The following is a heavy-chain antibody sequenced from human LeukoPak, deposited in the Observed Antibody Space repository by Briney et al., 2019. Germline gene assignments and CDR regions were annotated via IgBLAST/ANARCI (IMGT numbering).Heavy chain of an antibody. CDR3: ARGAIAGDLFDY. D-gene: IGHD6-13*01. J-gene: IGHJ4*02. V-gene: IGHV4-39*07. Sequence: SETLSLTCPVSGGSISSSSYYWGWIRQPPGKGLEWIGSIYYSGSTYYNPSLKSRVTISEDTSKNLFSLKLSSVTAADTAVYYCARGAIAGDLFDYWGQGTLVTVSS. CDR2: IYYSGST. CDR1: GGSISSSSYY.